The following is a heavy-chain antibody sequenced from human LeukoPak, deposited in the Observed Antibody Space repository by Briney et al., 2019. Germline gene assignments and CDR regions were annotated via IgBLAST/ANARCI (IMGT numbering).Heavy chain of an antibody. Sequence: GGSLRLSCAASGFTFTSYSMNWVRQAPGKGLEWVAVISYDGSNKYYADSVKGRFTISRDNSKNTLYLQMNSLRAEDTAVYYCAKANSGYSGYDSFDYWGQGTLVTVSS. D-gene: IGHD5-12*01. CDR2: ISYDGSNK. V-gene: IGHV3-30*18. J-gene: IGHJ4*02. CDR3: AKANSGYSGYDSFDY. CDR1: GFTFTSYS.